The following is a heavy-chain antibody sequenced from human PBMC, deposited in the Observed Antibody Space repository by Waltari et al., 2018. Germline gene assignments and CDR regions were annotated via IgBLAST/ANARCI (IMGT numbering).Heavy chain of an antibody. CDR3: AKEANYYDILTGYGYYFDY. Sequence: ASGFTFSSYAMSWVRQAPGKGLEWVSAISGSGGSTYYADSVKGRFTISRDNSKNTLYLQMNSLRAEDTAVYYCAKEANYYDILTGYGYYFDYWGQGTLVTVSS. V-gene: IGHV3-23*01. CDR2: ISGSGGST. D-gene: IGHD3-9*01. J-gene: IGHJ4*02. CDR1: GFTFSSYA.